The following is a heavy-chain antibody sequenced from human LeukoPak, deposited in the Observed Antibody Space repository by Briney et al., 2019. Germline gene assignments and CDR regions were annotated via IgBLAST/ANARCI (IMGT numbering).Heavy chain of an antibody. CDR2: IYYSGST. Sequence: SETLSLTCTVSGGSISSGGYYWSWIRQHPGKGLEWIGYIYYSGSTYYNPSLKSRVTISVDTSKNQFSLKLSSVTAADTAVYYCAREPYCGGDCSTMAHFHYGMDVWGQGTTVTVSS. V-gene: IGHV4-31*03. CDR1: GGSISSGGYY. J-gene: IGHJ6*02. D-gene: IGHD2-21*02. CDR3: AREPYCGGDCSTMAHFHYGMDV.